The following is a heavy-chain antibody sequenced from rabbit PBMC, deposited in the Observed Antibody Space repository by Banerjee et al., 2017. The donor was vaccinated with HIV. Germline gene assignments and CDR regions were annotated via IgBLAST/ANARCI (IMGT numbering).Heavy chain of an antibody. Sequence: QSLEESGGDLVKPGASLTLTCTASGFTISSGYYMCWVRQAPGKGLEWIACIGVGSGNTYYATWAKGRFTISKTSSTTVTLQMTSLTAADTATYFCVRRGYVSGWPYFNLWGPGTL. CDR1: GFTISSGYY. D-gene: IGHD4-1*01. J-gene: IGHJ4*01. CDR2: IGVGSGNT. CDR3: VRRGYVSGWPYFNL. V-gene: IGHV1S40*01.